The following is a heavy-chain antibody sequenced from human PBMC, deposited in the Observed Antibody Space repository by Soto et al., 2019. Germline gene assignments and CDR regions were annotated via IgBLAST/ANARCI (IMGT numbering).Heavy chain of an antibody. D-gene: IGHD4-17*01. V-gene: IGHV3-23*01. CDR3: AKSTVGWYFDL. Sequence: EVQLLESGGGLVQPGGPLRLSCAASGFTFSRYALNWVRQAPGKGLEWFSVISGSGGSTYYADSVKGRFTISMDNSKNTLYLQMNSLRAEDTAVYYCAKSTVGWYFDLWGRGTLVTVSS. J-gene: IGHJ2*01. CDR2: ISGSGGST. CDR1: GFTFSRYA.